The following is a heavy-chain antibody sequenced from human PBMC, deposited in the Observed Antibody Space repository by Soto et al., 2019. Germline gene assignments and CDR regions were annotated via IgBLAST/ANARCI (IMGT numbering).Heavy chain of an antibody. V-gene: IGHV3-21*01. D-gene: IGHD3-10*01. Sequence: DVQLLESGGGLVKPGGSLRLSCETSGFNFSDYSMSWVRQAPGEGLEWVSFISSSSSFIYNAESVEGRFSVSRDNARNVMYLEMSSLRVEDTAIYYCAKDCGSGDGFDYWGQGTLVAVSS. CDR3: AKDCGSGDGFDY. J-gene: IGHJ4*02. CDR2: ISSSSSFI. CDR1: GFNFSDYS.